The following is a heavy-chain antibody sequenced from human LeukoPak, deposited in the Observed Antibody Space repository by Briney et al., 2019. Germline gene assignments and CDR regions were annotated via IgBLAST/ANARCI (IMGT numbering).Heavy chain of an antibody. CDR3: AREVHSSSENYFDY. D-gene: IGHD6-13*01. CDR1: GDSFSSNSAA. V-gene: IGHV6-1*01. J-gene: IGHJ4*02. Sequence: SQTLSLTCAVSGDSFSSNSAAWNWIRQSPSRGLEWLGRTYYRSKLYNDYAVSVKSRITINPDTSKNQFSLQLNSVTPEDTAVYYCAREVHSSSENYFDYWGQGTLVTVSS. CDR2: TYYRSKLYN.